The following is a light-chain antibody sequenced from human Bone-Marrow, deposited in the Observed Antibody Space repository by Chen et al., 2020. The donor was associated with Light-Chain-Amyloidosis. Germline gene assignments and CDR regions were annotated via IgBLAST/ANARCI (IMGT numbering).Light chain of an antibody. CDR3: SSYTSSGTWV. V-gene: IGLV2-14*01. CDR1: SSDGGGYNF. J-gene: IGLJ3*02. Sequence: QSALTQPASVSGSPGQSITISCTGTSSDGGGYNFVSWYQQYPGKAPKHMIYGVSDRPSGVSNRFSVSKSGNTASLTISELQAEDEADYHCSSYTSSGTWVFGGGTKLTVL. CDR2: GVS.